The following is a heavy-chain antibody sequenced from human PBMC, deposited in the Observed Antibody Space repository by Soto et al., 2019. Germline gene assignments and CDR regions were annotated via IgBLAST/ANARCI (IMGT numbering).Heavy chain of an antibody. CDR2: ISSTSVYM. CDR1: GFTFSTYN. D-gene: IGHD5-12*01. V-gene: IGHV3-21*01. Sequence: EVQLVESGGGLVKPGGSLRLSCAASGFTFSTYNMNWVRQAPGKGLEWVAPISSTSVYMYYANSLKGRFTISRANAKSSLYLQVNSLRAEDTAVYYCARGWLRDPWMYWGQGTLVTVSS. J-gene: IGHJ4*02. CDR3: ARGWLRDPWMY.